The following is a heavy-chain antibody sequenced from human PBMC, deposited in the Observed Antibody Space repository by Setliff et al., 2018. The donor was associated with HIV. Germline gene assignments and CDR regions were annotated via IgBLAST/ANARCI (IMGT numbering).Heavy chain of an antibody. CDR3: AAFFVTPMTTQDF. CDR2: IHHTGYI. J-gene: IGHJ4*02. Sequence: SETLSLTCAVYGGPSTDHYWNWIRQSPGMGLEWIAAIHHTGYINYNPSLRSRVSVSRDMSSNQFSLRLSSVTAADAAVYYCAAFFVTPMTTQDFWGQGTLVTVSS. D-gene: IGHD4-4*01. V-gene: IGHV4-34*01. CDR1: GGPSTDHY.